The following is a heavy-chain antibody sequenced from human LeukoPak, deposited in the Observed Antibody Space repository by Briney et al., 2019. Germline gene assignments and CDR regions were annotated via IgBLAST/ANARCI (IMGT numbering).Heavy chain of an antibody. Sequence: ASVKVSCKASGGTFSSYAISWVRQAPGQGLEWMGRIIPILGIANYAQKFQGRVTITADKSTSTAYMELSSLRSEDTAVSYCARKGSSWYNWDYFDYWGQGTLVTVSS. J-gene: IGHJ4*02. V-gene: IGHV1-69*04. CDR3: ARKGSSWYNWDYFDY. CDR1: GGTFSSYA. CDR2: IIPILGIA. D-gene: IGHD6-13*01.